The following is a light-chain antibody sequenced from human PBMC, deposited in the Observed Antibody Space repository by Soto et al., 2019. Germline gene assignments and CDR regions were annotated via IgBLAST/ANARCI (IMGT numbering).Light chain of an antibody. CDR1: SSNVGSYKL. CDR2: EVN. CDR3: CSSGGSPTYV. V-gene: IGLV2-23*02. J-gene: IGLJ1*01. Sequence: QSALTQPASVSGSPGQSITISCTGTSSNVGSYKLVSWYQQHPGKAPKLMIFEVNKRHSGVSNRFSGSKSGNTASLTISGLKVEDEADYYCCSSGGSPTYVFGTGTKGTV.